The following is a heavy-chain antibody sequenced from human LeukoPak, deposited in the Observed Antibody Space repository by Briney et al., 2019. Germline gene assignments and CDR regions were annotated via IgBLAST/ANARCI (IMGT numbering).Heavy chain of an antibody. CDR3: ASHGMDYYDSSGYYGLDI. CDR2: INHSGST. V-gene: IGHV4-34*01. Sequence: SETLSLTCAVYGGSFSGYYWSWIRQPPGKGLEWIGEINHSGSTNYNPSLKSRVTISVDTSKNQFSLKLSSVTAADTAVYYCASHGMDYYDSSGYYGLDIWGQGTMVTVSS. D-gene: IGHD3-22*01. CDR1: GGSFSGYY. J-gene: IGHJ3*02.